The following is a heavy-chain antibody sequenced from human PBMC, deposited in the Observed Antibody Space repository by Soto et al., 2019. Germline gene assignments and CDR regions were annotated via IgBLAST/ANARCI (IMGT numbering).Heavy chain of an antibody. CDR1: GFTFSSYA. D-gene: IGHD3-16*01. CDR2: ISGSGGST. V-gene: IGHV3-23*01. Sequence: EVQLLESGGGLVQPGGSLRLSCAASGFTFSSYAMSWVRQAPGKGLEWVSAISGSGGSTYYADSVKGRFTISRDNSKNTLYLQMNSLRAEDMAVYYCAKNWGIDYYYYMDVWGKGTTVTVSS. J-gene: IGHJ6*03. CDR3: AKNWGIDYYYYMDV.